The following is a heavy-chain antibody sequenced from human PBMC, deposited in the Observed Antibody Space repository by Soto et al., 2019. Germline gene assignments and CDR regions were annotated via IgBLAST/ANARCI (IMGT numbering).Heavy chain of an antibody. J-gene: IGHJ4*02. CDR3: AREIYRVSSRVVDY. Sequence: QVQLVESGGGVVQPGRSLRLSCAASGFTFSSYGMHWVRQAPGKGLEWVAVIWYDGSNKYYADSVKGRFTISRDNSKNTLYLQMNSLRAEDTAVYYCAREIYRVSSRVVDYWGQGTLVTVSS. CDR2: IWYDGSNK. V-gene: IGHV3-33*01. D-gene: IGHD6-13*01. CDR1: GFTFSSYG.